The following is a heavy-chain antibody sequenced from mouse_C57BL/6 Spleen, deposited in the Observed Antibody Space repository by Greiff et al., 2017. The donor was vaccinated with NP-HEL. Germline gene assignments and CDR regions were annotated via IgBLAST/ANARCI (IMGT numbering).Heavy chain of an antibody. V-gene: IGHV3-6*01. CDR1: GYSITSGYY. Sequence: EVKLEESGPGLVKPSQSLSLTCSVTGYSITSGYYWNWIRQFPGNKLEWMGYISYDGSNNYNPSLKNRISITRDPSKNQFFLKLNSVTTEETATYYCARERELRWYFDVWGTGTTVTVSS. D-gene: IGHD2-4*01. CDR3: ARERELRWYFDV. CDR2: ISYDGSN. J-gene: IGHJ1*03.